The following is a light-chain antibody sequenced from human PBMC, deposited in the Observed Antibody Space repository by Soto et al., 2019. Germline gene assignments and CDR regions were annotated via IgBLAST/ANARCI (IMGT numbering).Light chain of an antibody. CDR2: TTS. J-gene: IGKJ2*01. CDR3: QHSYSSPT. V-gene: IGKV1-39*01. CDR1: QNIFTY. Sequence: DIQVTQSPSSLSASVGDRVTITCRASQNIFTYLNWYQQRPGKAPNLLIYTTSNLLSGVPSRFSGSGSGTDFTLTISSLQPEDFATYYCQHSYSSPTFGRGTKV.